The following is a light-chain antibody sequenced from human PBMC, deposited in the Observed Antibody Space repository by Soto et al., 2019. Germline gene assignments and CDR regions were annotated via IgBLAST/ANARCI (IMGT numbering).Light chain of an antibody. V-gene: IGLV2-23*01. CDR1: SSDVGTYNH. CDR3: CSYAGSSTYV. J-gene: IGLJ1*01. CDR2: EGS. Sequence: QSALTQPASGSGSPGQSITISCTGTSSDVGTYNHVSWYQHHPGKAPKLMIYEGSKRPSGVSNRFSGSKSGNTASLTISGLQAEDEADYYCCSYAGSSTYVFGTGTKLTVL.